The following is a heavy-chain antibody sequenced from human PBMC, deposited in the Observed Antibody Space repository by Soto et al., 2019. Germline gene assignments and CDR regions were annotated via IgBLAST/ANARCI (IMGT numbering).Heavy chain of an antibody. CDR2: IKSKTDGGTR. CDR3: TYLHYDILTASIWHYSDY. J-gene: IGHJ4*02. Sequence: EVQLVESGGGLVKPGESLKLSCAASGFTFSNAWMSWVRQAPGKGLEWVGRIKSKTDGGTRDYAAPVKGRFTISRDDSKNTLILRMNSLKTEDTAIYYCTYLHYDILTASIWHYSDYWRQGTLITVSS. CDR1: GFTFSNAW. D-gene: IGHD3-9*01. V-gene: IGHV3-15*01.